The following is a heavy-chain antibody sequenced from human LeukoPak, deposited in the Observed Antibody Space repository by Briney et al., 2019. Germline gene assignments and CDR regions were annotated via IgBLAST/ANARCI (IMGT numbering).Heavy chain of an antibody. CDR2: IYPGDSDT. V-gene: IGHV5-51*01. CDR1: AYRFTSHW. J-gene: IGHJ6*02. Sequence: GESLKISCRGSAYRFTSHWIGWVRQVPGKGREWMGIIYPGDSDTRYRPSFQGQVIISVDKSINTAYLQWSSLKASDTAIYYCARHYCSNGVCSSPFDPYFYYIYAMDVWGQGTTVTVSS. CDR3: ARHYCSNGVCSSPFDPYFYYIYAMDV. D-gene: IGHD2-8*01.